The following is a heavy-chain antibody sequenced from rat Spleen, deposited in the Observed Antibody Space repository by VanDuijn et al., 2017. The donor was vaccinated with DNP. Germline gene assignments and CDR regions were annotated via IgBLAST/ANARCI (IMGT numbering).Heavy chain of an antibody. CDR2: ISYDGSST. J-gene: IGHJ4*01. CDR3: ARQHYGYNAMDA. CDR1: GFTFSDYY. V-gene: IGHV5-22*01. D-gene: IGHD1-9*01. Sequence: EVQLVESGGDLVQPGRSLKLSCAASGFTFSDYYMAWVRQAPTGGLEWVAYISYDGSSTYYGDSVKGRFTISRDNAKSTLCLQMNSLRSEDTATYYCARQHYGYNAMDAWGQGTSVTVSS.